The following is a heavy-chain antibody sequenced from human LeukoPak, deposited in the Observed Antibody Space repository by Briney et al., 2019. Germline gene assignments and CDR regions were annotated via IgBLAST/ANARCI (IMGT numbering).Heavy chain of an antibody. D-gene: IGHD4-17*01. Sequence: GGSLRLSCAASGFTFSSYAMSWVRQAPGKGLGWVSAISGSGGSTYYADSVKGRFTISRDNSKNTLYLQMNSLRAEDTAVYYCAKNLYGDYYFDYWGQGTLVTVSS. CDR2: ISGSGGST. V-gene: IGHV3-23*01. CDR1: GFTFSSYA. CDR3: AKNLYGDYYFDY. J-gene: IGHJ4*02.